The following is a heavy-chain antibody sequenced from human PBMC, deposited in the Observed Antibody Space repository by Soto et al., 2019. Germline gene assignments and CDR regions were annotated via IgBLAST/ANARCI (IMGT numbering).Heavy chain of an antibody. J-gene: IGHJ4*02. CDR3: ARYYYDSSGYYDY. Sequence: PSETLSLTCTVSGGSISSYYWSWIRQPPGKGLEWIGYIYYSGSTNYNPSLKSRVTISVDTSKNQFSLKLSSVTAADTAVYYCARYYYDSSGYYDYWGQGTPVTVSS. V-gene: IGHV4-59*01. D-gene: IGHD3-22*01. CDR2: IYYSGST. CDR1: GGSISSYY.